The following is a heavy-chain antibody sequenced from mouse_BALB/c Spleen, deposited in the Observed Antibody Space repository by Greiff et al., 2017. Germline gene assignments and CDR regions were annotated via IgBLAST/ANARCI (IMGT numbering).Heavy chain of an antibody. Sequence: EVHLVESGPELVKPGASMKISCKASGYSFTGYTMNWVKQSHGKNLEWIGLINPYNGGTSYNQKFKGKATLTVDKSSSTAYMELLSLTSEDSAVYYCARWGGNYPYYAMDYWGQGTSVTVSS. J-gene: IGHJ4*01. CDR3: ARWGGNYPYYAMDY. CDR2: INPYNGGT. D-gene: IGHD2-1*01. V-gene: IGHV1-18*01. CDR1: GYSFTGYT.